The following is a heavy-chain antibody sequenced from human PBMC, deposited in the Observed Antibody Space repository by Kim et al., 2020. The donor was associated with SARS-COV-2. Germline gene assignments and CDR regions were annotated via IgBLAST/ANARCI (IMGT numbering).Heavy chain of an antibody. CDR1: GYSFTSYW. CDR2: IHPGDSDT. V-gene: IGHV5-51*01. Sequence: GESLKISCKGSGYSFTSYWIGWVRQMPGKGLEWMGIIHPGDSDTRYSPSFQGQVTISADKSISTAYLQWSSLKASDTAMYYCARRVGPLAAAGTHLYYYYGMDVWGQGTTVTVSS. CDR3: ARRVGPLAAAGTHLYYYYGMDV. D-gene: IGHD6-13*01. J-gene: IGHJ6*02.